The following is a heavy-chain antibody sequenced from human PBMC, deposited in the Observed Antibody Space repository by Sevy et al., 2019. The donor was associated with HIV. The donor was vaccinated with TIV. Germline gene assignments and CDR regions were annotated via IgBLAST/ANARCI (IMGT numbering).Heavy chain of an antibody. Sequence: GGSLRLSCVASGFTFNKYNMNWVRQAPGKGLEGVSTITGYSTDIYYADSVKGRFTISRDDAKNSLYLQMNGLRAEETAIYYCARAEQTYFFDYWGQGTLVTVSS. CDR1: GFTFNKYN. CDR2: ITGYSTDI. V-gene: IGHV3-21*06. CDR3: ARAEQTYFFDY. J-gene: IGHJ4*02.